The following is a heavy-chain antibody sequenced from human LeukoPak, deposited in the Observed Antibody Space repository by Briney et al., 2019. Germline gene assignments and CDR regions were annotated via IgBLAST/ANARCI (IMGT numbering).Heavy chain of an antibody. D-gene: IGHD3-3*01. J-gene: IGHJ4*02. CDR1: GDSISRSNW. V-gene: IGHV4-4*02. CDR3: ASGSGWHDY. Sequence: SGTLSLTCAVSGDSISRSNWWSWVRQPPGKGLEWIGEIYHSGNTDYNPSLKSRVTISVDKSKNQFSLELSSVTAADTAVYYCASGSGWHDYWGQGTLVTVSS. CDR2: IYHSGNT.